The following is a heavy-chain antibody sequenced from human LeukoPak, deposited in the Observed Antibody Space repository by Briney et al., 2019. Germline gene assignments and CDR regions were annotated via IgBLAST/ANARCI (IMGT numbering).Heavy chain of an antibody. V-gene: IGHV1-2*02. CDR3: AREGYYYDSSGYHY. Sequence: ASVKVSCKTSGYSFTDYYMHWVRQAPGQGLEWMGWINPNSGGTNYAQKFQGRVTMTRDTSISTAYMELSRLRSDDTAVYYCAREGYYYDSSGYHYWGQGTLVTVSS. D-gene: IGHD3-22*01. CDR2: INPNSGGT. CDR1: GYSFTDYY. J-gene: IGHJ4*02.